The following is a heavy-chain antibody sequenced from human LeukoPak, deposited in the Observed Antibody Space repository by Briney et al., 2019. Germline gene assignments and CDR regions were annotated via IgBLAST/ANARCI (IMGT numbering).Heavy chain of an antibody. J-gene: IGHJ4*02. CDR1: GYTFAGYY. CDR2: INPNSDGT. D-gene: IGHD3-3*01. V-gene: IGHV1-2*02. Sequence: ASVSLSCKASGYTFAGYYIHWVRQAPGQGLEWMGWINPNSDGTNYAQKFQGRITMTRDTSINTAYMELTRLRSDDTAVYYCARLLELEWGSRTYPTRAFDYWGQGTLVAVSS. CDR3: ARLLELEWGSRTYPTRAFDY.